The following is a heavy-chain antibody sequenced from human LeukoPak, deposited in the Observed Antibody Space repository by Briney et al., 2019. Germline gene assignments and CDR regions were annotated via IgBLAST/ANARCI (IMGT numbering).Heavy chain of an antibody. V-gene: IGHV3-30*04. CDR1: GFTFSNHA. CDR3: ARDFRFCTSITCPIDY. J-gene: IGHJ4*02. CDR2: ISYDGRNI. D-gene: IGHD2/OR15-2a*01. Sequence: GGSLRLSCAASGFTFSNHAVHWVRQAPGKGLAWVAFISYDGRNIYYADSVKGRFTISRDNSKNTLYLQMSSLRAEDTAVYYCARDFRFCTSITCPIDYWGQGTLVTVSS.